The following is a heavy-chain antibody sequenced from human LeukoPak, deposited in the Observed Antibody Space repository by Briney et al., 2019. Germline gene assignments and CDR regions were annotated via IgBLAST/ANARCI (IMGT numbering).Heavy chain of an antibody. V-gene: IGHV3-23*01. CDR2: ITGSGGRT. Sequence: GGSLRLSCAASGFTFTSCGMSWVRQAPGKGLQWVATITGSGGRTWYADSVKGRFTISRDNSKNTLYLQMNSLRAEDTAVYYCARDRYYYGSGSFLQPHFDYWGQGTLVTVSS. CDR1: GFTFTSCG. D-gene: IGHD3-10*01. CDR3: ARDRYYYGSGSFLQPHFDY. J-gene: IGHJ4*02.